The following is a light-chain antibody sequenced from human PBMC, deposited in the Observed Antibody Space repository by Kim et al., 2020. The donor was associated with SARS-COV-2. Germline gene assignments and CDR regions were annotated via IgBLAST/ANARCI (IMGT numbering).Light chain of an antibody. J-gene: IGKJ4*01. Sequence: ASVGDRVTITCRASQGISSYLAWYQQKPGKAPNLLIYAASTLQSEVPSRFSGSGSGTDFTLTISSLQPEDFATYYCQQLNSYPLTFGGGTKVDIK. CDR2: AAS. CDR3: QQLNSYPLT. CDR1: QGISSY. V-gene: IGKV1-9*01.